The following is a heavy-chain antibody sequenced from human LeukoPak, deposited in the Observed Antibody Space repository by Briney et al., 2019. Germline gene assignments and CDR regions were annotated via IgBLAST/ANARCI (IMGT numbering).Heavy chain of an antibody. CDR1: GFTFSSYA. CDR2: ISGSGGST. CDR3: AKDRSCTNDICHGDFDY. V-gene: IGHV3-23*01. Sequence: PGGSLRLSCAASGFTFSSYAVSWVRQAPGTGLEWVSGISGSGGSTYSADSVKGRFAISRDNSKNTLYLQMNSLRAEDTALYYCAKDRSCTNDICHGDFDYWGQGTLVTVSS. J-gene: IGHJ4*02. D-gene: IGHD2-8*01.